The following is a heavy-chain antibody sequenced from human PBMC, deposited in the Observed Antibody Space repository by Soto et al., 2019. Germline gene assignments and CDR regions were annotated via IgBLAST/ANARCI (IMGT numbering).Heavy chain of an antibody. CDR1: GYTLTRYG. V-gene: IGHV1-18*01. CDR3: AREVFRYFDL. J-gene: IGHJ2*01. CDR2: ISAYNANT. D-gene: IGHD1-20*01. Sequence: QVHLVQSGAEVKKPGASVRVSCKASGYTLTRYGITWVRQAPGQGLEWMGSISAYNANTNYAQKLQGRLTMTTDTSTSTAYMELRSLTSDDTAVYYCAREVFRYFDLWGRRTLVSVSS.